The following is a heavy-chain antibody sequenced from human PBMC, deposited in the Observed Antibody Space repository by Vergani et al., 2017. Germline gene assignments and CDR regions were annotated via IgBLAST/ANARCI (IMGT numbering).Heavy chain of an antibody. D-gene: IGHD2-15*01. V-gene: IGHV1-69*13. J-gene: IGHJ6*02. Sequence: QGQLAQSGAEVKKPGSSVKVSCKASGGTFSSNSISWVRQAPGQGLEWMGRIIPIFGTTSYAQKFQGRVTILADESTSTAYMELSSLRSEDTAVYYCAVPRGGSRLRIYYYYGMDVWGQGTTVTVSS. CDR3: AVPRGGSRLRIYYYYGMDV. CDR2: IIPIFGTT. CDR1: GGTFSSNS.